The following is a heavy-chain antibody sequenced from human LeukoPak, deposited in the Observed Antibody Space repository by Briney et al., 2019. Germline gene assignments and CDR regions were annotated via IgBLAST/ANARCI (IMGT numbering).Heavy chain of an antibody. CDR3: ARTSSSWSSYYGMDV. D-gene: IGHD6-13*01. V-gene: IGHV1-8*01. CDR2: MNPNSGNT. Sequence: ASVKVSCKASGYTFTSYDINWVRQATGQGLEWMGWMNPNSGNTGYAQRFQGRVTMTRNTSISTAYMELSSLRSEDTAVYYCARTSSSWSSYYGMDVWGQGTTVTVSS. CDR1: GYTFTSYD. J-gene: IGHJ6*02.